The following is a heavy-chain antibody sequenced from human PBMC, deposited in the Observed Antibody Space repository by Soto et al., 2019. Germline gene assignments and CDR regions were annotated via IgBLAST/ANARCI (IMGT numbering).Heavy chain of an antibody. Sequence: PGGSLRLSCAASGFTFRSYGIHWVRQAPGKGLEWVAVISYDGSNKYYADSVKGRFTISRDNSKNTLYLQMNSLRAEDTAVYYCANNYDMGLGYWGQGTLVTVSS. CDR3: ANNYDMGLGY. D-gene: IGHD3-22*01. CDR1: GFTFRSYG. J-gene: IGHJ4*02. CDR2: ISYDGSNK. V-gene: IGHV3-30*18.